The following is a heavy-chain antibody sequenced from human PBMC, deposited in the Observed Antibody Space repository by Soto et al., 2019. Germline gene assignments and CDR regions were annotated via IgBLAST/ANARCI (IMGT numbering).Heavy chain of an antibody. CDR3: ARSRGGITGTTGYGMDV. J-gene: IGHJ6*02. CDR2: TYYRSKWYN. CDR1: GDSVSSNSAA. V-gene: IGHV6-1*01. D-gene: IGHD1-7*01. Sequence: PSQTLSLTCAISGDSVSSNSAAWNWIRQSPSRGLEWLGRTYYRSKWYNDYAVSVKSRITINPDTPKNQFSLQLNSVTPEDTAVYYCARSRGGITGTTGYGMDVWGQGTTVTVSS.